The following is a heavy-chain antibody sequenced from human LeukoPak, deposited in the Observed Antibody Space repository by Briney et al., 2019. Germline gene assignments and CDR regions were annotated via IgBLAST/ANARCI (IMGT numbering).Heavy chain of an antibody. CDR1: GFTVSSNY. CDR2: IYSGGST. J-gene: IGHJ6*03. D-gene: IGHD1-26*01. V-gene: IGHV3-53*01. Sequence: GGSLRLSCAASGFTVSSNYMSWVRQAPGKGLEWVSVIYSGGSTYYADSVKGRLTISRDNSKNTLYLQMNSLRAEDTAVYYCASGSYWYYYYYMDVWGKGTTVTVSS. CDR3: ASGSYWYYYYYMDV.